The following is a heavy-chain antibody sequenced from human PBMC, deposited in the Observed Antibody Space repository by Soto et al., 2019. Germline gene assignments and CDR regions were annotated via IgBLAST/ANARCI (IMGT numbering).Heavy chain of an antibody. CDR3: AKDQAYYTKGLCLSDRCAT. V-gene: IGHV3-30*18. D-gene: IGHD2-8*01. CDR2: ISYDGNTK. J-gene: IGHJ5*02. CDR1: GFTFSNYG. Sequence: QVQLVESGGGVVQPGRSLRLSCAASGFTFSNYGIHWVRQAPGKGLEWVAVISYDGNTKYYADSVEGRFTISRDNSQNTVYEPMNGPRYYDTRMDYGAKDQAYYTKGLCLSDRCATWSQPSTVPVSS.